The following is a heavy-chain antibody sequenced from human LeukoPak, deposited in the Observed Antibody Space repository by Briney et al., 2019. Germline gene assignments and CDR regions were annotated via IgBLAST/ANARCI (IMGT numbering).Heavy chain of an antibody. J-gene: IGHJ4*02. CDR3: AKHIRRSGWYDRADY. V-gene: IGHV3-23*01. CDR1: GFTFSSYA. CDR2: MSGSGDSR. D-gene: IGHD6-19*01. Sequence: GGSLRLSCAASGFTFSSYAMSWVRQAPGKGLDWVSAMSGSGDSRYYADSVKGRFTISRDNSKNTLYLQMNSPRAEDTAVYYCAKHIRRSGWYDRADYWGQGTLVTVSS.